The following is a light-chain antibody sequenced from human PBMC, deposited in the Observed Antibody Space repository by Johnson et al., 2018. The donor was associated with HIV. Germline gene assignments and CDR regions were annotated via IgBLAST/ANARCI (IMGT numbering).Light chain of an antibody. CDR3: GTWDTSLSAPYV. CDR2: DNN. V-gene: IGLV1-51*01. CDR1: SSNIGNNY. Sequence: QSILTQPPSVSAAPGQKVTISCSGSSSNIGNNYVSWYQQLPGTAPKLLISDNNKRPSGIPYRFSGSKSGTSATLVISGLPTGDEADYYCGTWDTSLSAPYVFGTGTKVTVL. J-gene: IGLJ1*01.